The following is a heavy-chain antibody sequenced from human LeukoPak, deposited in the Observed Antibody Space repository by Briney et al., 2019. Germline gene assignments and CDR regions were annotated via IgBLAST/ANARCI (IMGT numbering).Heavy chain of an antibody. CDR3: ARGYSSGWYPNWFDP. D-gene: IGHD6-19*01. Sequence: SVKVSCQASGGTFSSYAISWVRQAPGQGLEWMGGIIPIFGTANYAQKFQGRVTITTDESTSTAYMELSSLRSEDTAVYYCARGYSSGWYPNWFDPWGQGTLVTVSS. CDR1: GGTFSSYA. CDR2: IIPIFGTA. J-gene: IGHJ5*02. V-gene: IGHV1-69*05.